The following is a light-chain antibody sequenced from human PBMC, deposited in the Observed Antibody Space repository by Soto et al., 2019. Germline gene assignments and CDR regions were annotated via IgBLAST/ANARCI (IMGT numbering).Light chain of an antibody. V-gene: IGKV3-20*01. Sequence: EIVLTQSPGTLSLSPGERATLSCRASQSVSSSYLAWYQQKPGQAPRLLIYGASSRATGIPDRFSGSGSGTDFTLTISRLEPEDFAVYYCQQCSQGWTFGQGTKVDIK. CDR3: QQCSQGWT. CDR1: QSVSSSY. CDR2: GAS. J-gene: IGKJ1*01.